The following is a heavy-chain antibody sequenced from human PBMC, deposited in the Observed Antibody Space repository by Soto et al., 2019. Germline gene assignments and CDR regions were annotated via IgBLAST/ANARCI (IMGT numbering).Heavy chain of an antibody. CDR1: GFTFTNYG. J-gene: IGHJ6*02. CDR2: VSYDGDVK. V-gene: IGHV3-30*18. Sequence: VGSLRLSCVASGFTFTNYGMHWVRQAPGKGLEWVAVVSYDGDVKYYADSVKGRFTISRDNFKNTLYLQMNSLRPEDTAVYYCAKDIALVRGVIIDMDVWGQGTTVTVSS. D-gene: IGHD3-10*01. CDR3: AKDIALVRGVIIDMDV.